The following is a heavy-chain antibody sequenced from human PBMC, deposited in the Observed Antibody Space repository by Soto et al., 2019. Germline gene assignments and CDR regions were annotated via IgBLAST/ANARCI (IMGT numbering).Heavy chain of an antibody. D-gene: IGHD1-1*01. Sequence: QVQLQQSSPGLVKPSQALSLTCDISGDSVSSISAGWNWIRQTPSRGLEWLGRTYYKSKWYYTYAASVKSRITVSPDTSKNQFSLQLTSVTPEDTAVYYCARGSWDDVSGHYYMDVWDKGTTVTVSS. V-gene: IGHV6-1*01. J-gene: IGHJ6*03. CDR2: TYYKSKWYY. CDR1: GDSVSSISAG. CDR3: ARGSWDDVSGHYYMDV.